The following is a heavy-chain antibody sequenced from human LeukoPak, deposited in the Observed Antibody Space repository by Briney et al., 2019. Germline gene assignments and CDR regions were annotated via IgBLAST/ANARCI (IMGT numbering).Heavy chain of an antibody. Sequence: SETLSLTCTVSGGSISSYYWSWIRQPPGKGLEWIGYIYYSGSTNYNPSLKSRVTISVDTSKNQFSLKLSSVTAADTAVYYSARENSGYEGKYFDLWGRGTLVTVSS. CDR3: ARENSGYEGKYFDL. CDR2: IYYSGST. V-gene: IGHV4-59*01. D-gene: IGHD5-12*01. CDR1: GGSISSYY. J-gene: IGHJ2*01.